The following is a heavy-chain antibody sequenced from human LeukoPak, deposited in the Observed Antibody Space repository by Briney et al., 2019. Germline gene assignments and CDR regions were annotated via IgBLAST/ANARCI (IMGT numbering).Heavy chain of an antibody. V-gene: IGHV3-53*01. D-gene: IGHD2-8*01. J-gene: IGHJ4*02. CDR2: IYSGGST. CDR1: GFTVSSND. Sequence: GGSLRLSCAASGFTVSSNDMSWVRQAPGKGLECISVIYSGGSTDYADSVKGRLTISRDNSKNTLYLQMNSLRAEDTAVYYCAKCSRFDIVLMVYAIGPYYFDYWGQGTLVTVSS. CDR3: AKCSRFDIVLMVYAIGPYYFDY.